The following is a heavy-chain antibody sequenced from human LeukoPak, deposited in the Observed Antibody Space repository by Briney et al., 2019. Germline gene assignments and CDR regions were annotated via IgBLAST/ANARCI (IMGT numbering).Heavy chain of an antibody. Sequence: SETLSLTCTVSGGSIGSGSFYWNWIRQPPGKGMEWIGNIYDRGSTSYNPSLKSRVTISLDRSKNQISLKLSSVTAADTAVYYCARSQWPVLNFQQWGQGTLVTVSS. CDR1: GGSIGSGSFY. D-gene: IGHD6-19*01. CDR2: IYDRGST. V-gene: IGHV4-30-2*01. CDR3: ARSQWPVLNFQQ. J-gene: IGHJ1*01.